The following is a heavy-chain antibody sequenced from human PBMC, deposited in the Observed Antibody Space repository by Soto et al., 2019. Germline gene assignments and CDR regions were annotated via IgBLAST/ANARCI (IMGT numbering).Heavy chain of an antibody. J-gene: IGHJ4*02. D-gene: IGHD6-19*01. Sequence: QLQLQESGPGLVKPSETLSLTCTVSGGSISSSSYYWGWIRQPPGKGLEWIGSMYYSGSTYYNPSLPSLHTISVVTSKNQVSLKLSSVTAADTTVYYCARGSSGFDYWGQGTLVTVSS. CDR2: MYYSGST. V-gene: IGHV4-39*01. CDR1: GGSISSSSYY. CDR3: ARGSSGFDY.